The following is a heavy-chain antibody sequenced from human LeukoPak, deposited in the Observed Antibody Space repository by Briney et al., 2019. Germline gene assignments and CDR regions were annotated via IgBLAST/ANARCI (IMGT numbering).Heavy chain of an antibody. CDR1: GFTFTNVW. CDR3: TTGGGDFDY. V-gene: IGHV3-15*07. J-gene: IGHJ4*02. Sequence: GGSLRLSCAASGFTFTNVWMNWVRQAPGKGLEWVGRIKSKADGGTTDYIEPVKGRFIISRDDSKNTLYLQMNSLKTEDAAVYYCTTGGGDFDYWGQGILVTVSS. CDR2: IKSKADGGTT. D-gene: IGHD3-16*01.